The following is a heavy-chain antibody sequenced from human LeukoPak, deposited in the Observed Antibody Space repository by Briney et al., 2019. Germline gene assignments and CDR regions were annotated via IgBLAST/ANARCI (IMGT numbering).Heavy chain of an antibody. D-gene: IGHD2-15*01. V-gene: IGHV3-64*04. CDR3: ARGGARYCSGGSCYSFDAFDI. CDR1: GFTFSSYA. CDR2: ISSNGSST. J-gene: IGHJ3*02. Sequence: PGGSLRLSCSASGFTFSSYAVHWVRQAPGKGLEYVSAISSNGSSTSYADSVKGRFTISRDNAKNTLYLQMNSLRAEDTAVYYCARGGARYCSGGSCYSFDAFDIWGQGTMVTVSS.